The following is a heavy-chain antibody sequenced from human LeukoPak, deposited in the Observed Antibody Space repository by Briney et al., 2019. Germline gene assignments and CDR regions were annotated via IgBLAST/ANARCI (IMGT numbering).Heavy chain of an antibody. CDR1: GFTFSSYA. D-gene: IGHD6-6*01. CDR2: ILGSGGST. Sequence: GGSLRLSCAASGFTFSSYAMSWVRQAPGKGLEWVSAILGSGGSTYYADSVKGRFTISRDNSKNTLYLQMNSLRAEDTAVYYCAKSEYSSRGTDDYWGQGTLVTVSS. V-gene: IGHV3-23*01. CDR3: AKSEYSSRGTDDY. J-gene: IGHJ4*02.